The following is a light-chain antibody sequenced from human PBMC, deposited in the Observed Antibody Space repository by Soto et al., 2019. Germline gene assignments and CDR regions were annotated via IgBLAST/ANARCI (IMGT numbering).Light chain of an antibody. V-gene: IGKV3-20*01. Sequence: EIVLTQSPGTLSLSPGERATLSCRASQTVTSSYLAWYQQKPGQAPRLLIYGASTRATGIPDRFSGRGSGTDFTLTISRLEPEDFAVYYCQQYGGSSQFNFGPGTRVDIK. CDR3: QQYGGSSQFN. CDR1: QTVTSSY. J-gene: IGKJ3*01. CDR2: GAS.